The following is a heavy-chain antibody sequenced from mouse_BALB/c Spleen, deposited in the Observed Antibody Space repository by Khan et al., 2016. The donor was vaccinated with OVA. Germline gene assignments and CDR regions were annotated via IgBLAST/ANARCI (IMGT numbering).Heavy chain of an antibody. D-gene: IGHD1-1*01. CDR2: IWAGGST. J-gene: IGHJ1*01. CDR3: ARDTTVESYWYFDV. Sequence: QVQLKQSGPGLVAPSQSLSITCTVSGFSLTSYGVHWVRQPPGKGLEWLGVIWAGGSTNYNSALLSRLSISKDNSKNQVFLKINSLQTDDTAMYYCARDTTVESYWYFDVWGAGTTVTVSS. CDR1: GFSLTSYG. V-gene: IGHV2-9*02.